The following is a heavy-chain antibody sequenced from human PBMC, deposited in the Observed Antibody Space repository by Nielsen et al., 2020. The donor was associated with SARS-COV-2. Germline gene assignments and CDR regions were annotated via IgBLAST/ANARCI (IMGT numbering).Heavy chain of an antibody. CDR1: GFTFSSYE. J-gene: IGHJ4*02. D-gene: IGHD6-19*01. CDR3: AKGLAGPFDY. CDR2: ISSSGSTI. V-gene: IGHV3-48*03. Sequence: GGSLRLSCAASGFTFSSYEMNWVRQAPGKGLQWVSYISSSGSTIYYADSVKGRFTISRDNSKNTLCLQMNSLRAEDTAVYYCAKGLAGPFDYWGQGTLVTVSS.